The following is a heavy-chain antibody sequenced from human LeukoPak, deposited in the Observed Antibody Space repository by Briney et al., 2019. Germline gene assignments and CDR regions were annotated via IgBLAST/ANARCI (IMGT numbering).Heavy chain of an antibody. CDR2: MSSSGSTI. V-gene: IGHV3-11*01. D-gene: IGHD4-17*01. J-gene: IGHJ4*02. CDR3: AREGFGDYTYFDY. CDR1: GFTFSEYY. Sequence: PGGSLRLSCAASGFTFSEYYMSWIGQAAGKGLEGGSYMSSSGSTIYYADSVKGRFTISRDNAKNSLYMQMNSLRAEDTAVYYCAREGFGDYTYFDYWGQGTLVTVSS.